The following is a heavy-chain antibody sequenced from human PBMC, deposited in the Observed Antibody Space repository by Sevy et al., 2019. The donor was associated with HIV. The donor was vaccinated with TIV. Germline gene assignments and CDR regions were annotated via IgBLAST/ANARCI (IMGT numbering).Heavy chain of an antibody. CDR2: ISGISNYI. CDR3: ARNNCSITNCYMGDVFDI. V-gene: IGHV3-21*01. Sequence: GGSLRLSCAASGFTFSSYSMNWVRKAPGKGLEWVSSISGISNYIYYADSMKGRLTVSRDNARNSLYLQMNSLRAEETAVYYCARNNCSITNCYMGDVFDIWGQGTMVTVSS. J-gene: IGHJ3*02. D-gene: IGHD2-2*02. CDR1: GFTFSSYS.